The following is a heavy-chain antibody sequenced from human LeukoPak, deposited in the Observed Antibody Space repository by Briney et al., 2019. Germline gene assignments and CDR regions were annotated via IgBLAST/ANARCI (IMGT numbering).Heavy chain of an antibody. CDR2: INHSGST. Sequence: SETLSLTCAVYGGSFSGYYWSWIRQPPGKGLEWIGEINHSGSTNYNPSLKSRVTISVDTSKNQFSLKLSSVTAADTAAYYCARWKAARPYYYYGMDVWGQGTTVTVSS. D-gene: IGHD6-6*01. CDR1: GGSFSGYY. V-gene: IGHV4-34*01. J-gene: IGHJ6*02. CDR3: ARWKAARPYYYYGMDV.